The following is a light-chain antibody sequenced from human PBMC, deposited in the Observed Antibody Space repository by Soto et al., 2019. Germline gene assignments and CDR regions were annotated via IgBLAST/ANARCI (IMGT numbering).Light chain of an antibody. CDR2: GAS. V-gene: IGKV3-15*01. Sequence: EIVMTQSPATLSVSPGERATLSCRASQTVSSNLAWYQQKPGQAPRLLIHGASTRAAGIPARFSGSWSGTAFTLTISSLQSEDFAVYYCQQYNDWPPFTVGPGTRVDIK. CDR3: QQYNDWPPFT. CDR1: QTVSSN. J-gene: IGKJ3*01.